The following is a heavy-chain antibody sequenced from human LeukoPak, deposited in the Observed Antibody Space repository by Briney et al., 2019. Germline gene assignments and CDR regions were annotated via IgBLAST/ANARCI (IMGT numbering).Heavy chain of an antibody. V-gene: IGHV4-4*07. D-gene: IGHD6-13*01. CDR3: ARGTSNAWYDWFDL. CDR1: DDSINNFY. Sequence: PSETLSLTCTVSDDSINNFYWSWIRQPAGKGLEWIGRIYSSGYTNYHPSLKSRVTMSVDTSKNQFSLRLISLTAADTAVYYCARGTSNAWYDWFDLWGQGALVTVSS. J-gene: IGHJ5*02. CDR2: IYSSGYT.